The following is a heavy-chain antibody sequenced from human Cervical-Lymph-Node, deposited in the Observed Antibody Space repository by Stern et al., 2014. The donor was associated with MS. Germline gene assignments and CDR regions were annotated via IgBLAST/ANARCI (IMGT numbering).Heavy chain of an antibody. Sequence: VQLVQSGGAVVQPRRSLRLSCAASGFTFSSYGMHWVRQAPGKGLERVTVISYDGNHKYYAASVKGRFPISRDNSKNTLHLQMNSVTPDDTSIYYCARDYEDPIMLFVHWGQGTLVPVSS. J-gene: IGHJ4*02. D-gene: IGHD3/OR15-3a*01. CDR1: GFTFSSYG. CDR3: ARDYEDPIMLFVH. CDR2: ISYDGNHK. V-gene: IGHV3-30*03.